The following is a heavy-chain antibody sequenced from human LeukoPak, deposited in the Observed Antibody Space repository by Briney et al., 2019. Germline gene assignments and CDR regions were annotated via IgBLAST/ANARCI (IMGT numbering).Heavy chain of an antibody. CDR3: AKDAQRGFDFSNSLES. D-gene: IGHD4-11*01. J-gene: IGHJ4*02. CDR1: GFTFSHYG. V-gene: IGHV3-33*06. CDR2: IWNDGTDK. Sequence: GGSLRLSCATSGFTFSHYGMHWARQAPGKGLEWVAVIWNDGTDKYYGDSVKGRFTISRDNSKNTVYLQVNSLRVEETAVYYCAKDAQRGFDFSNSLESWGQGTMVTVSS.